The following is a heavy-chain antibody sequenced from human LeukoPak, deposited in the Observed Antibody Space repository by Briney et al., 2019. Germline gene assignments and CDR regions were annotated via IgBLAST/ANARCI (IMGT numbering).Heavy chain of an antibody. D-gene: IGHD6-13*01. V-gene: IGHV3-72*01. CDR1: GFTFSDHY. J-gene: IGHJ6*02. Sequence: PGGSLRLSCAASGFTFSDHYMDWVRQAPGKGLEWVGRTRNKANSYTTEYAASVKGRFTISRDDSKNSLYLQMNSLKTEDTAVYYCARAQYSSSQREGYYYYGMDVWGQGTTVTVSS. CDR2: TRNKANSYTT. CDR3: ARAQYSSSQREGYYYYGMDV.